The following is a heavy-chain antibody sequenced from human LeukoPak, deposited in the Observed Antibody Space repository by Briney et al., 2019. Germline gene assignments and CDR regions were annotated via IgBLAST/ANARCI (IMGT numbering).Heavy chain of an antibody. V-gene: IGHV4-31*03. CDR2: IYYSGST. CDR1: GGSISSGGYY. D-gene: IGHD2-15*01. CDR3: ARGYCSGGSCVTGYYGMDV. Sequence: SETLSLTCTVSGGSISSGGYYWSWIRQHPGKGLEWIGYIYYSGSTYYNPSLKSRVTISVDTSKNQFSLKLSSVTAADTAVYYCARGYCSGGSCVTGYYGMDVWGQGTTVTVSS. J-gene: IGHJ6*02.